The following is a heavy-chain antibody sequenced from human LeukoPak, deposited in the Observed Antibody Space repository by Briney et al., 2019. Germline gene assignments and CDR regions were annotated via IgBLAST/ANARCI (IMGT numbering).Heavy chain of an antibody. V-gene: IGHV1-18*01. CDR1: GYPFWQYS. CDR3: ARAYSSGWLHWRGFDY. Sequence: ASVKVSCKASGYPFWQYSISWVRQAPGKGFEWIGWVSPSHTTRVYAQEFQGRVTMTADTNTNTVSMELRSLRFDDTAVYFCARAYSSGWLHWRGFDYWGQGTLVTVSS. J-gene: IGHJ4*02. D-gene: IGHD6-19*01. CDR2: VSPSHTTR.